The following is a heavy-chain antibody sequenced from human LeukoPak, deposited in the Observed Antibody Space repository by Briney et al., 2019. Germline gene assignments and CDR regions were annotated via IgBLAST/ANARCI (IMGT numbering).Heavy chain of an antibody. CDR2: MNPNSGNT. CDR1: GYTFTSYD. V-gene: IGHV1-8*01. CDR3: ASRGYSYGYLYYYYYMDV. Sequence: ASVKVSCKASGYTFTSYDINWVRQATGQGLEWMGWMNPNSGNTGYAQKFQGRVTMTRNTSISTAYMELSSLRSEDTAVYYCASRGYSYGYLYYYYYMDVWGKGTTVTVSS. D-gene: IGHD5-18*01. J-gene: IGHJ6*03.